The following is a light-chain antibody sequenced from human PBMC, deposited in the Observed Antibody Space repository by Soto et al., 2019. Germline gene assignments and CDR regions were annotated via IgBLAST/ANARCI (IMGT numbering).Light chain of an antibody. CDR1: QGVSSN. CDR3: QQYDNWPPAWT. V-gene: IGKV3-15*01. Sequence: EIVLTPPPATLAGSPGERCAVSCSAIQGVSSNLAWYQQKPGQAPRLLIYGASTRATGIPARFSGSGSGTEFTLTISSLQSEDFAVYYCQQYDNWPPAWTFGQGTKVDIK. J-gene: IGKJ1*01. CDR2: GAS.